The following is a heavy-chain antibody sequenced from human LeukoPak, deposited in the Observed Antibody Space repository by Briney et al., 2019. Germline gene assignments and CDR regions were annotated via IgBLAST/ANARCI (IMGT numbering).Heavy chain of an antibody. Sequence: PGGSLRLSCAASGFIFSAYAMSWVRQAPGQGLEWISVIGTGGETHYAESVRGRFTISRSNFKNTLYLQMNSLRAEDTAVYYCAKRVTVTTEYFDSWGQGTLVTVSS. CDR2: IGTGGET. V-gene: IGHV3-23*01. J-gene: IGHJ4*02. CDR1: GFIFSAYA. D-gene: IGHD4-17*01. CDR3: AKRVTVTTEYFDS.